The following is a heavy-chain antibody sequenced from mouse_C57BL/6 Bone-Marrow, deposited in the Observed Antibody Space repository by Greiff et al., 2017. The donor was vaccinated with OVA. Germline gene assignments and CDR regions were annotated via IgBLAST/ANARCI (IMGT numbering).Heavy chain of an antibody. J-gene: IGHJ4*01. V-gene: IGHV7-1*01. CDR2: SRNKANDYTT. Sequence: EVHLVESGGGLVQSGRSLRLSCATSGFTFSDFYMEWVRQAPGKGLEWIAASRNKANDYTTEYSASVKGRFIVSRDTSQSILYLQMNALRAEDTAIYYCARDADYYSNYGVAMDYWGQGTSVTVSS. CDR1: GFTFSDFY. D-gene: IGHD2-5*01. CDR3: ARDADYYSNYGVAMDY.